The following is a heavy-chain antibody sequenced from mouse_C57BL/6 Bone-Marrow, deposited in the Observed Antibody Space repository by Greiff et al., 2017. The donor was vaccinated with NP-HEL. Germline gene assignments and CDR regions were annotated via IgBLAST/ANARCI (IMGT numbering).Heavy chain of an antibody. V-gene: IGHV14-4*01. J-gene: IGHJ4*01. Sequence: VQLQQSGAELVRPGASVKLSCTVSGLNIKDDYMHWVKHRPEQGLEWIGWIDPENGDTEYASKFQGKATITDETSSNTAYLQLSSLTSDDTAVYYCTTGGSSPYAMDYWGQGTSVTVSS. CDR2: IDPENGDT. CDR3: TTGGSSPYAMDY. CDR1: GLNIKDDY. D-gene: IGHD1-1*01.